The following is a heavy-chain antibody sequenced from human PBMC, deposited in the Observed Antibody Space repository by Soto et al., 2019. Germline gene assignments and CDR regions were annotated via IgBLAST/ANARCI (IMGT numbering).Heavy chain of an antibody. Sequence: SGPTLVNPTQTLTLTCTLSGFSLSTSGTRVSWIRQPPGKALEWLARIDWDDEKFYSTSLKTRLTISKDTSKNQVVLTMTNMDPVGTATYYCARPRDGSYGPYAFDIWDQGTMVTVSS. CDR1: GFSLSTSGTR. CDR2: IDWDDEK. J-gene: IGHJ3*02. V-gene: IGHV2-70*04. CDR3: ARPRDGSYGPYAFDI. D-gene: IGHD6-19*01.